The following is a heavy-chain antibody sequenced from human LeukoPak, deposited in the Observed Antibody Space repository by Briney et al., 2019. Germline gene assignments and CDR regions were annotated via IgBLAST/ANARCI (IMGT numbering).Heavy chain of an antibody. V-gene: IGHV3-66*01. J-gene: IGHJ4*02. CDR3: ARDPDGYRQGHHFDY. Sequence: PGRSLRLSCAASGFTFSNYGMHWFRQAPGKGLEWVSVIYSGGSTYYADSVKGRFTISRDNSENTLYLQMNSLKAEDTAVYYCARDPDGYRQGHHFDYWGQGTLVTVSS. CDR1: GFTFSNYG. D-gene: IGHD5-18*01. CDR2: IYSGGST.